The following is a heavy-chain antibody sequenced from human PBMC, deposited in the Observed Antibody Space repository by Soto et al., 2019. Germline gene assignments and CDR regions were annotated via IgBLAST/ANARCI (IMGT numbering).Heavy chain of an antibody. Sequence: PGGSLRLSCAASGFIFSSYAMHWVRQAPGRGLEWVATITYDGRNKYYADSVKGRFTISRDNSKNTLYLQMNSLRAEDTAVYYCARDLGSSWSIYYYYYGMDVWGQGTTVTVSS. CDR1: GFIFSSYA. CDR2: ITYDGRNK. J-gene: IGHJ6*02. CDR3: ARDLGSSWSIYYYYYGMDV. D-gene: IGHD6-13*01. V-gene: IGHV3-30*04.